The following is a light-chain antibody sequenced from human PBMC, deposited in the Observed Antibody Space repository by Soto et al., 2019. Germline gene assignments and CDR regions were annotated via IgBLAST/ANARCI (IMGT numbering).Light chain of an antibody. Sequence: QSALTQPASVSGSPGQSITISCTGTSSDVGGYNYVSWYQQHPGKAPKLIIYEVSNRPSGVSNRFSGSKSGNTASLTISGPQAEVGAVYYCNSYTSQASGLLGTGTQVT. CDR2: EVS. CDR1: SSDVGGYNY. J-gene: IGLJ1*01. CDR3: NSYTSQASGL. V-gene: IGLV2-14*01.